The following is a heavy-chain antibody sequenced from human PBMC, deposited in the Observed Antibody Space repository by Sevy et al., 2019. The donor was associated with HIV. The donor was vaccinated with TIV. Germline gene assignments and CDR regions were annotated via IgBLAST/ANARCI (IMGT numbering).Heavy chain of an antibody. CDR3: VRSGDWRYYFDD. V-gene: IGHV3-9*01. CDR2: IRWATLNI. Sequence: GGSLRLSCTASGFAFDDYTMHWVRQIPGKGLEWVAGIRWATLNINYVDSVKGRFTISRDNAKNSLYLQMNSLRVDDTALYYCVRSGDWRYYFDDWGQGTLVTVSS. CDR1: GFAFDDYT. J-gene: IGHJ4*02. D-gene: IGHD2-21*02.